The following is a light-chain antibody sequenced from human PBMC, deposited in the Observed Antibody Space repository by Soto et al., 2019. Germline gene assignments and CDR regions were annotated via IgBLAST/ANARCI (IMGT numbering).Light chain of an antibody. CDR1: QYIANY. J-gene: IGKJ1*01. CDR3: QQYGSSGT. Sequence: EIVLTQSPATLSLSPGERATLSCRASQYIANYLSWYQQKPGQAPRLVIYDASNRATGIPARFSGSGSGRDFTLTISRLEPEDFAVYYCQQYGSSGTFGQGTKVDIK. V-gene: IGKV3-20*01. CDR2: DAS.